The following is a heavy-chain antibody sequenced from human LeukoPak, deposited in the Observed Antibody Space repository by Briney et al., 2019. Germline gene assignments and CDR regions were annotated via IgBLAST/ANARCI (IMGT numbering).Heavy chain of an antibody. CDR1: GFTVSSNY. CDR3: AKKILPTVTTPGHTYFDY. D-gene: IGHD4-17*01. Sequence: GGSLRLSCAASGFTVSSNYMSGVRQATGKGLEWGSVIYSGGSTYYADSVKGRFTISRDNSKNTPYLQMNTLSAEHTAVYYCAKKILPTVTTPGHTYFDYWGQGTLVTVSS. J-gene: IGHJ4*02. V-gene: IGHV3-66*01. CDR2: IYSGGST.